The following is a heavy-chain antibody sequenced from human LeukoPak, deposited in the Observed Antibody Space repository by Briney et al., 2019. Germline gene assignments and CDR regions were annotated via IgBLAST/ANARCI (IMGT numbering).Heavy chain of an antibody. V-gene: IGHV4-59*01. CDR3: ARDQYDSSGYYYFDY. D-gene: IGHD3-22*01. J-gene: IGHJ4*02. Sequence: KPSETLSLTCTVSGGSISSYYWSWIRQPPGKGLEWIGYIYYSGSTNYNPSLKSRVTISVDTSKNQFSLKLSSVTAADTAGYYCARDQYDSSGYYYFDYWGQGTLVTVSS. CDR1: GGSISSYY. CDR2: IYYSGST.